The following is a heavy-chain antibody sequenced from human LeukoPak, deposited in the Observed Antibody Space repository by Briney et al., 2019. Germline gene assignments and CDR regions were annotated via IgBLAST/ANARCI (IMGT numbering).Heavy chain of an antibody. CDR1: GFTFSDSN. CDR2: IKSKTDGGTT. J-gene: IGHJ4*02. CDR3: TTDLYCSSTSCYTSNDY. V-gene: IGHV3-15*01. Sequence: PGGSLRLSCAASGFTFSDSNIHWVRQAPGKGLEWVGRIKSKTDGGTTDYAAPVKGRFTISRDDSKNTLYLQMNSLKTEDTAVYYCTTDLYCSSTSCYTSNDYWGQGTLVTVSS. D-gene: IGHD2-2*02.